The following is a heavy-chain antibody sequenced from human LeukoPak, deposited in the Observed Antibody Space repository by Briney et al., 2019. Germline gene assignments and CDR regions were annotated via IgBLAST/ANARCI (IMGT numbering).Heavy chain of an antibody. V-gene: IGHV1-18*04. D-gene: IGHD6-19*01. Sequence: ASVKVSCKASGYTFTGYYMHWVRQAPGQGLEWMGWISAYNGNTNYAQKLQGRVTMTTDTSTSTAYMELRSLRSDDTAVYYCARAEWLEFDYWGQGTLVTVSS. CDR3: ARAEWLEFDY. J-gene: IGHJ4*02. CDR2: ISAYNGNT. CDR1: GYTFTGYY.